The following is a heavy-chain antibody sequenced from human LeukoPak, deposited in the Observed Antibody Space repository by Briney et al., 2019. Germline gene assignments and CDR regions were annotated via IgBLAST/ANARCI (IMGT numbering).Heavy chain of an antibody. D-gene: IGHD6-19*01. V-gene: IGHV4-59*01. CDR2: IYYRGST. CDR3: ASGGIAVAWGWFDP. Sequence: SETLSLTCTVSVGPISSYYWSWIRQPPGKGLGGIGDIYYRGSTNYNPSRKRRVTIPVDASNNQFSLQLSSVPAADADVYYCASGGIAVAWGWFDPWGQGPLVTVSS. CDR1: VGPISSYY. J-gene: IGHJ5*02.